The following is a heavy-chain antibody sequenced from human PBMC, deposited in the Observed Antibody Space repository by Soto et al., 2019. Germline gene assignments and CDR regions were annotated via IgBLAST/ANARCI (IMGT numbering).Heavy chain of an antibody. CDR2: VSGRGGSA. D-gene: IGHD2-21*01. J-gene: IGHJ2*01. CDR1: GFIFNNYA. CDR3: VRRAGGAVVWYYDL. Sequence: EVQLLESGGGFVQRGGSLRLSCAASGFIFNNYAMTWVRQAPGKGLEGVARVSGRGGSAYYADSVKGRLTISRDNSNNTLYLQMTNVRGEDTAVYYCVRRAGGAVVWYYDLWGRGSLVNVFS. V-gene: IGHV3-23*01.